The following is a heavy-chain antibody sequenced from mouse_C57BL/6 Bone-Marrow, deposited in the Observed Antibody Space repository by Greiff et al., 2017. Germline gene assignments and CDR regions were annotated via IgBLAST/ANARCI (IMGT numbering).Heavy chain of an antibody. CDR3: ARYRYYGSSSYFDY. CDR2: IRNKANGYTT. CDR1: GFTFTDYY. J-gene: IGHJ2*01. Sequence: EVQWVESGGGLVQPGGSLSLSCAASGFTFTDYYMSWVRQPPGKALEWLGFIRNKANGYTTEYSASVKGRFTISRDNSQSILYLQMNALRAEDSATYYCARYRYYGSSSYFDYWGQGTTLTVSS. D-gene: IGHD1-1*01. V-gene: IGHV7-3*01.